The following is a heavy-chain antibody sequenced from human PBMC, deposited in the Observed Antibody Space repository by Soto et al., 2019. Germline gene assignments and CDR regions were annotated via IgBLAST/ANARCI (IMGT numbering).Heavy chain of an antibody. CDR1: GFTFSSYA. V-gene: IGHV3-23*01. CDR3: LVGGARSRALNWFDP. CDR2: ISGSGGST. D-gene: IGHD1-26*01. Sequence: GGSLRLSCAASGFTFSSYAMSWVRQAPGKGLEWVSAISGSGGSTYYADSVKGRFTISRDNSKNTLYLQMNSLRAEDTAVYYCLVGGARSRALNWFDPWGQGTLVTVSS. J-gene: IGHJ5*02.